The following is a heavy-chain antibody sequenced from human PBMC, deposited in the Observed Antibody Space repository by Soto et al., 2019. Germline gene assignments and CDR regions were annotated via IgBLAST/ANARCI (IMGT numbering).Heavy chain of an antibody. D-gene: IGHD3-3*01. CDR3: ARVSDFWSGYATDY. J-gene: IGHJ4*02. CDR2: IYTSGST. Sequence: SETLSLTCPVSGGSISSYYWSWVRQPAGKGLEWIGRIYTSGSTNYNPSLKSRVTMSVDTSKNQFSLKLSSVTAADTAVYYCARVSDFWSGYATDYWGQGTLVTVSS. V-gene: IGHV4-4*07. CDR1: GGSISSYY.